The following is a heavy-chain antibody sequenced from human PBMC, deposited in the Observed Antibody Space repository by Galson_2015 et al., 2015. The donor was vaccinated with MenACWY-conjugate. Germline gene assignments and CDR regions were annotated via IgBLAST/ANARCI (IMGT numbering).Heavy chain of an antibody. V-gene: IGHV3-30*02. D-gene: IGHD2-15*01. CDR3: AKEPNCSGGSCYRYFDL. CDR2: IRYDGTNK. J-gene: IGHJ2*01. CDR1: GFTFSSYG. Sequence: SLRLSCAASGFTFSSYGMHWVRQAPGKGLEWVAFIRYDGTNKYYADSVKGRFTISRDNSKNTLYLQMNSLRAEDTAVYYCAKEPNCSGGSCYRYFDLWGRGTLVTVSS.